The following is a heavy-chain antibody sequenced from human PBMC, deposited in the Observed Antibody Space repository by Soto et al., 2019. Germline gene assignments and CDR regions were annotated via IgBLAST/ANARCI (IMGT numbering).Heavy chain of an antibody. J-gene: IGHJ2*01. CDR1: GGTFSSYT. CDR3: ARGNHRWLQLWFFDL. D-gene: IGHD5-12*01. V-gene: IGHV1-69*12. Sequence: QVQLVQSGAEVKKPGSSVTVSCKASGGTFSSYTISWVRQAPGQGLEWMGGIIPIFGTANYAQKFQGRVTITADEPTSTASMELSSPRSEATAVYYCARGNHRWLQLWFFDLWGRGTLVTVSS. CDR2: IIPIFGTA.